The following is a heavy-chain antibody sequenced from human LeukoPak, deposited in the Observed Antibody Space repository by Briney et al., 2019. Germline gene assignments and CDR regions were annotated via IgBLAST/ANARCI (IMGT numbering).Heavy chain of an antibody. V-gene: IGHV1-2*02. D-gene: IGHD6-19*01. J-gene: IGHJ4*02. Sequence: ASVKVSCKASGYTFTGYYMHWVRQAPGQGLEWMGWINPNSGGTNYAQKFQGRVTMTRDTSISTAYMELSRLRSDDTAVYYCARDRARIAVALDYWGQGTLVTASS. CDR3: ARDRARIAVALDY. CDR2: INPNSGGT. CDR1: GYTFTGYY.